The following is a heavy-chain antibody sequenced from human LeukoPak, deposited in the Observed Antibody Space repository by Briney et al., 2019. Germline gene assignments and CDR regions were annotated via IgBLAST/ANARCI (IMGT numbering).Heavy chain of an antibody. D-gene: IGHD3-9*01. Sequence: SETLSLTCTVSGGSISSYYWSWIRQPPGKGLEWIGYIYYSGSTNYNPSLKSRVTISVDTSKNQFSLKLSSVTAADTAVYCCARVFAGYFDWLLSGGAFDIWGQGTMVTVSS. CDR2: IYYSGST. CDR3: ARVFAGYFDWLLSGGAFDI. V-gene: IGHV4-59*01. CDR1: GGSISSYY. J-gene: IGHJ3*02.